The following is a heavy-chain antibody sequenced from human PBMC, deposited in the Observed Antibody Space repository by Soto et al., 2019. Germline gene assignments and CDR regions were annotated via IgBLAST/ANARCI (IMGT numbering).Heavy chain of an antibody. CDR3: AKTLSIAVAGWSDFDH. V-gene: IGHV3-23*01. Sequence: EVQLLESGGGLVQPGGSLRLSCAASGFTFSSYAMSWVRQAPGKGLEWVSAISGSVGSTYYADSVKGRFTIYRDNSKNTLYLQMHSLRAEDTALYYCAKTLSIAVAGWSDFDHWGQGTLVIGSS. CDR2: ISGSVGST. D-gene: IGHD6-19*01. J-gene: IGHJ4*02. CDR1: GFTFSSYA.